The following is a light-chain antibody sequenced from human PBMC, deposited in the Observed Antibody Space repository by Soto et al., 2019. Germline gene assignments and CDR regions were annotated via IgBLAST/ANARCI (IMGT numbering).Light chain of an antibody. CDR1: SSDVGGYNY. CDR2: EVG. Sequence: QSALTQPASVSGSPGQSITISCTGTSSDVGGYNYVSWYQQYPGKAPKLMIYEVGNRPSGVSNRFSGSKSGNTASLTISGLQSADEADYYCSSFTSSSTVVFGTGTKVTVL. J-gene: IGLJ1*01. V-gene: IGLV2-14*01. CDR3: SSFTSSSTVV.